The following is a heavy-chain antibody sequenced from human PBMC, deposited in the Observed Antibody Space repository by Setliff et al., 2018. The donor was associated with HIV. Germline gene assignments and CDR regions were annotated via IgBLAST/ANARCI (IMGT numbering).Heavy chain of an antibody. CDR1: GFTFNSYA. CDR3: AKDVARRLAAIGRRGFFDS. D-gene: IGHD6-13*01. J-gene: IGHJ4*02. CDR2: IKQDGSNQ. V-gene: IGHV3-7*04. Sequence: GGSLRLSCAASGFTFNSYAMSWVRQAPGKGLEWVANIKQDGSNQYYADSVKGRFTISRDNSRNTLYLQMHSLTPEDTAVYYCAKDVARRLAAIGRRGFFDSWGQGTLVTVSS.